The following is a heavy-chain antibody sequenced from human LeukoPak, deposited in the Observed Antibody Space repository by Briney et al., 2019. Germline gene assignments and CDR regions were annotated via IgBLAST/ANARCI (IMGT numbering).Heavy chain of an antibody. J-gene: IGHJ3*02. CDR3: ATMDSGWYGLGAFDI. CDR1: GYTFTISY. Sequence: ASVKVSCKASGYTFTISYIHWVRQAPGQGLEWMGMITPSDGNTNYAKKFQGRVTMTEDTSTDTAYMELSSLRSEDTAVYYCATMDSGWYGLGAFDIWGQGTMVTVYS. V-gene: IGHV1-46*01. D-gene: IGHD6-19*01. CDR2: ITPSDGNT.